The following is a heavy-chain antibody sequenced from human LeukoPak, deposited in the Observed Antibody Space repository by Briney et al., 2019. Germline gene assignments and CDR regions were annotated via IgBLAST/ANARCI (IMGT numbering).Heavy chain of an antibody. CDR3: AKDINPRGYYGMDV. J-gene: IGHJ6*02. CDR2: IKQDGSEK. V-gene: IGHV3-7*03. CDR1: GFTFSSYW. D-gene: IGHD1-14*01. Sequence: GGSLRLSCAASGFTFSSYWMSWVRQAPGKGLEWVANIKQDGSEKYYVDSVKGRFTISRDNAKNSLYLQMNSLRAEDTALYYCAKDINPRGYYGMDVWGQGTTVTVSS.